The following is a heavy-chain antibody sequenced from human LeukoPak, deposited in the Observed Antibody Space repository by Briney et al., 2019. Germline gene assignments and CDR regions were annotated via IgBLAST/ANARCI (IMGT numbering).Heavy chain of an antibody. CDR2: IRYDGSKK. D-gene: IGHD1-26*01. CDR3: ARDHRVGATRGFDY. Sequence: GGSLRLSCAASGFNFNSYGMHWVRQAPGKGLEWVAFIRYDGSKKYYADSVKGRFTISRDNAKNTLYLQMNSLRAEDTAVYYCARDHRVGATRGFDYWGQGTLVTVSS. CDR1: GFNFNSYG. V-gene: IGHV3-30*02. J-gene: IGHJ4*02.